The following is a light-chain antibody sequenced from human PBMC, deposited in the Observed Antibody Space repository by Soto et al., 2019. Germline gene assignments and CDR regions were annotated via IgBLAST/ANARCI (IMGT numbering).Light chain of an antibody. Sequence: EIVLTQSPCTLSLSPAERATLSCRPSQSVSGNYLAWYQHKPGQAPRLLIYATSGRATGIPDRFSGSGSGTDFTLTISRLEPEDFAVYYCHQYGTSPRTFGQGTKVDI. CDR2: ATS. CDR3: HQYGTSPRT. J-gene: IGKJ1*01. CDR1: QSVSGNY. V-gene: IGKV3-20*01.